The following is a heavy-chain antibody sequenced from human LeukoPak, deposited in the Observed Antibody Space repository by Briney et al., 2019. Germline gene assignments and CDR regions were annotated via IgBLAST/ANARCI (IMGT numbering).Heavy chain of an antibody. CDR3: ARVAGVCSGGSCYSANFDY. V-gene: IGHV4-34*01. D-gene: IGHD2-15*01. Sequence: SQTLSLTCTVYGGSISSYYWNWIRQPPGKGLEWIGEINHSGSTNYNPSLKSRVTISVDTSKNQFSLKLSSVTAADMAVYYCARVAGVCSGGSCYSANFDYWGQGTLVTVSS. CDR1: GGSISSYY. J-gene: IGHJ4*02. CDR2: INHSGST.